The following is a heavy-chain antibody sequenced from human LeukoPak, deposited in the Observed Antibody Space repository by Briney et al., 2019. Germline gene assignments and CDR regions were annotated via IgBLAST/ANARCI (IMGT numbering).Heavy chain of an antibody. V-gene: IGHV4-59*08. CDR2: VHYSGST. Sequence: SETLSLTCTVSGGSISSDYWSWIRQPPGRGLEWIGYVHYSGSTRYNPSLKSRVTISVDTSKNQFSLKLSSVTAADTAVYYCARHKPTGSYPLEVWGQGTLVTVSS. J-gene: IGHJ4*02. CDR1: GGSISSDY. D-gene: IGHD3-10*01. CDR3: ARHKPTGSYPLEV.